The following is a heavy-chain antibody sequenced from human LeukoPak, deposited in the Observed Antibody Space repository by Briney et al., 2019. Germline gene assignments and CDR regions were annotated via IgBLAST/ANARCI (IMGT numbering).Heavy chain of an antibody. Sequence: SVKVSCKTSGGTFSSYAISWVRQAPGQGLEWMGRIIPIFGTANYARKFQGRVTITTDESTSTAYMELSSLRSEDTAVYYCAEGWSSSSSFDYWGQGTLVTVSS. V-gene: IGHV1-69*05. CDR2: IIPIFGTA. J-gene: IGHJ4*02. CDR1: GGTFSSYA. D-gene: IGHD6-6*01. CDR3: AEGWSSSSSFDY.